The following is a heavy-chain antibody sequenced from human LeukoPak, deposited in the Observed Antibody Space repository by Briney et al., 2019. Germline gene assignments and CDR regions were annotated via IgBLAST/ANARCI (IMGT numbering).Heavy chain of an antibody. D-gene: IGHD6-19*01. CDR3: TRDHSSFDY. CDR1: GFTFSNAW. CDR2: IRSKAYGGTT. V-gene: IGHV3-49*04. J-gene: IGHJ4*02. Sequence: GGSLRLSCAASGFTFSNAWMSWVRQAPGKGLEWVGFIRSKAYGGTTEYAASVKGRFTISRDDSKSIAYLQMNSLKTEDTAVYYCTRDHSSFDYWGQGTLVTVSS.